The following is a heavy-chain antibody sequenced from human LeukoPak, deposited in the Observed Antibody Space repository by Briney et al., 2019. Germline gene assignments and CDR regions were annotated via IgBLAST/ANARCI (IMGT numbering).Heavy chain of an antibody. CDR3: VREQPGDGWSGFDY. Sequence: GGSLRLSCTASGFTFRSYAMHWVRQAPGKGLEWVAVISDDGSRQHYADFLEGRFTISRDNSKNTVSLQMSSLTSEDTAVYFCVREQPGDGWSGFDYWGQGTLVTVSS. CDR2: ISDDGSRQ. J-gene: IGHJ4*02. CDR1: GFTFRSYA. D-gene: IGHD6-19*01. V-gene: IGHV3-30*15.